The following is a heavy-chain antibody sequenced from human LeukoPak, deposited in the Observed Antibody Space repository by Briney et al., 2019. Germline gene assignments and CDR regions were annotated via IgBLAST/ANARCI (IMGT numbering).Heavy chain of an antibody. Sequence: TGGSLGLSCAAFGFTFSSYAMHWVRKAPGKGLEGVTVLSYVGSNKYSAGSSKGRFPISRDNSKNTLYLQMTGLRAQATALYSFAREPYGDRQAYYYGMDVWGQGTTVTVSS. CDR2: LSYVGSNK. V-gene: IGHV3-30-3*01. CDR1: GFTFSSYA. CDR3: AREPYGDRQAYYYGMDV. J-gene: IGHJ6*02. D-gene: IGHD4-17*01.